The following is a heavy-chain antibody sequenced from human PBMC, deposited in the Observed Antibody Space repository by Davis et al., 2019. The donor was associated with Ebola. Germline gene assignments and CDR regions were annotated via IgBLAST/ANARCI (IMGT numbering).Heavy chain of an antibody. Sequence: PSETLSLTCAVYGGSFSGYYWSWIRQPPGKGLEWIGEINHSGSTNYNPSLKSRVTISVDTSKNLFSLKLSSVTAADTAVYYCAGYTFGPGLDYWGQGTLVTVSS. CDR1: GGSFSGYY. J-gene: IGHJ4*02. V-gene: IGHV4-34*01. CDR3: AGYTFGPGLDY. D-gene: IGHD3-3*01. CDR2: INHSGST.